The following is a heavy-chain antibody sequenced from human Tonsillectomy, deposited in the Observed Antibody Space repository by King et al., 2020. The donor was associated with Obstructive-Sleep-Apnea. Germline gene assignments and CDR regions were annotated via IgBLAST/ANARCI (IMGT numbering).Heavy chain of an antibody. CDR3: ARDGAYCGGDCLAGHYYYYGMDV. CDR1: GFTFSDYY. Sequence: VQLVESGGGLVKPGGSLRLSCAASGFTFSDYYMSWIRQAPGKGLEWVSYISSSGSTIYYADSVKGRFTISRDNAKNSLYLEMNSLRAEDTAVYYCARDGAYCGGDCLAGHYYYYGMDVWGQGTTVTVSS. CDR2: ISSSGSTI. D-gene: IGHD2-21*02. J-gene: IGHJ6*01. V-gene: IGHV3-11*01.